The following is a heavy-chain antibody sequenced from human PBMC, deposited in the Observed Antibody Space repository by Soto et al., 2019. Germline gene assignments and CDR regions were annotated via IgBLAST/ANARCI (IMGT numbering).Heavy chain of an antibody. D-gene: IGHD1-26*01. CDR2: IHSDGSST. V-gene: IGHV3-74*01. CDR1: GFTFSYYW. CDR3: ARGARGAFAL. J-gene: IGHJ3*01. Sequence: EVQLVESGGGLVQPGESLRLSCAASGFTFSYYWMHWVRQAPGKGLVWISRIHSDGSSTTYADSVKGRFTISRDNASNTVYLPMDSLRGEDTAVYDSARGARGAFALWGQGTVVTVAS.